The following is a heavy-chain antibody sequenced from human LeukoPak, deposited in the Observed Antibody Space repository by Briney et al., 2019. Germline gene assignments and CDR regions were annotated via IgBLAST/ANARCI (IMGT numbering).Heavy chain of an antibody. D-gene: IGHD1-26*01. CDR1: GITFDDFA. CDR3: AKEGATTFTYYFYYMDV. V-gene: IGHV3-43D*03. CDR2: ISWDGGAT. J-gene: IGHJ6*03. Sequence: PGGSLRLSCEVSGITFDDFAMHWVRQPPGKGLEWVSFISWDGGATDYADSVKGRFTVSRDNSKNSLYLQMSGLRPEDTALYYCAKEGATTFTYYFYYMDVWGKGTTVTVSS.